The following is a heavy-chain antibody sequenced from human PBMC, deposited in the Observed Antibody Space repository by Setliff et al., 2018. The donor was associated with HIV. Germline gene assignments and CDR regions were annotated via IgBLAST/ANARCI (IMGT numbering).Heavy chain of an antibody. CDR1: GGPFTSSS. V-gene: IGHV1-18*04. CDR3: ARDFDL. J-gene: IGHJ2*01. Sequence: GASVKVSCKASGGPFTSSSIGWVRQAPGQGLEWMGWISAYNGNTNYAQKLQGRVTMTTDTSTSTAYMELRSLRSDDTAVYYCARDFDLWGRGTLVTVSS. CDR2: ISAYNGNT.